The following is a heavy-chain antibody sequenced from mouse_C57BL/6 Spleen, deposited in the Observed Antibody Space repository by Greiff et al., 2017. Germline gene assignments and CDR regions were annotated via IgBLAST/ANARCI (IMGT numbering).Heavy chain of an antibody. CDR3: TRPYSNYPYWYFDV. CDR2: IRNKANNHAT. J-gene: IGHJ1*03. Sequence: DVQLLESGGGLVQPGGSMKLSCAASGFTFSDAWMDWVRQSPEKGLEWVAEIRNKANNHATYYAESVKGRFTISRDDSKSSVYLQMNSLRAEDTGIYYCTRPYSNYPYWYFDVWGTGTTVTVSS. D-gene: IGHD2-5*01. CDR1: GFTFSDAW. V-gene: IGHV6-6*01.